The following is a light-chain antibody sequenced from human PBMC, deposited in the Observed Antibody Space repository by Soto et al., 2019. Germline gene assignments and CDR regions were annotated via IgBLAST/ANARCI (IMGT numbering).Light chain of an antibody. CDR2: DVS. V-gene: IGKV1-33*01. Sequence: DIQMTQSPSSLSASVGDRVTITSQASQDINKYLNWYHQKPGKAPTLLIYDVSNLQKVVPVRFSGSDSGTDFSFTITNLQPEDIATYYSLQSAVLPPLFGQGTRLQIK. CDR1: QDINKY. CDR3: LQSAVLPPL. J-gene: IGKJ5*01.